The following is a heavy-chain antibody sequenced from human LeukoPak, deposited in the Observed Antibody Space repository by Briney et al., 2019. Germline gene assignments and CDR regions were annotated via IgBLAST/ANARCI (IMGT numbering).Heavy chain of an antibody. D-gene: IGHD2-21*02. CDR3: ARAYCGGDCNYYYYGMDV. Sequence: PSETLSLTCTVSGGSISSYYWNWIRQPPGKGLEWIGYIYYNGSTNYNPSLKSRVTISVDTSKNQFSLKLSSVTAADTAVYYCARAYCGGDCNYYYYGMDVWGQGTTVTVSS. V-gene: IGHV4-59*01. CDR2: IYYNGST. J-gene: IGHJ6*02. CDR1: GGSISSYY.